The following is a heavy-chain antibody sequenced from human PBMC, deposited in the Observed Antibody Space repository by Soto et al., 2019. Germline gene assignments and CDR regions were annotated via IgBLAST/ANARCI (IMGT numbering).Heavy chain of an antibody. D-gene: IGHD6-19*01. J-gene: IGHJ5*02. CDR1: GGSFSGYY. Sequence: SETLPLTCAVYGGSFSGYYWRWIRQPPGKGLEWIGEINHSGSTNYNPSLKSRVTISVDTSKNQLSLKLSYVTAADTAVHYCARGENGYSSGYWFDPWGQGTLVT. V-gene: IGHV4-34*01. CDR3: ARGENGYSSGYWFDP. CDR2: INHSGST.